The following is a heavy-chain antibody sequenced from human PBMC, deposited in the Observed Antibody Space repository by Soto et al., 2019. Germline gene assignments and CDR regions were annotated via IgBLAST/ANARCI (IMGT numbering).Heavy chain of an antibody. V-gene: IGHV4-4*02. D-gene: IGHD5-12*01. CDR3: ARDRWLHYFDY. CDR2: IYHSGST. Sequence: SETLSLICAVSGGSISSSNWWSWVRQPPGKGLEWIGEIYHSGSTNYNPSLKSRVTISVDKSKDQFSLKLSSVTAADTAVYYCARDRWLHYFDYWGQGTLVTVSS. CDR1: GGSISSSNW. J-gene: IGHJ4*02.